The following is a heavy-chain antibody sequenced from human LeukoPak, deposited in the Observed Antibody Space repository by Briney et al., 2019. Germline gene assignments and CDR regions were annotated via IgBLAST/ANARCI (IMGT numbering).Heavy chain of an antibody. D-gene: IGHD2-21*02. CDR1: GFTFSSYW. CDR3: ARVAYCGGDCYSFDY. V-gene: IGHV3-74*01. Sequence: PGGSLRLSCAASGFTFSSYWMHWVRQAPGKGLVWVSRINSDGSTTSYADSVKGRFTISRDNAKNTLYLQMNSLRAEDTAGYYCARVAYCGGDCYSFDYWGQGNLVTVSS. J-gene: IGHJ4*02. CDR2: INSDGSTT.